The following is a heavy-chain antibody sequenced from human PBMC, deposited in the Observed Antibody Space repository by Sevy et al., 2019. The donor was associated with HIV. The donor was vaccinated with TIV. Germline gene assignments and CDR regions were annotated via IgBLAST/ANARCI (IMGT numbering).Heavy chain of an antibody. J-gene: IGHJ4*01. D-gene: IGHD3-16*01. CDR3: AIHLGDYLWGSYGFDY. CDR1: RLTFSNYA. Sequence: GGSLRLSCAASRLTFSNYAMSWVRQAPGKGLEWISAISGGGGNIYNSASVQGRFTISRDNSKNTLYLQMNSLTDGDTAVYYCAIHLGDYLWGSYGFDYWGHGTLVTVSS. CDR2: ISGGGGNI. V-gene: IGHV3-23*01.